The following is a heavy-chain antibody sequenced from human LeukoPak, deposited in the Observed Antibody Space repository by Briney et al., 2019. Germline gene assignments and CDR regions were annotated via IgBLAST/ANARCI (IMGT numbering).Heavy chain of an antibody. D-gene: IGHD4-23*01. J-gene: IGHJ4*02. CDR3: ARAPGGNYYASMSY. V-gene: IGHV1-18*01. Sequence: ASAKVSCKASGYTFTSYGISWVRQAPGQGLEWMGWISAYNGNTNYAQKLQGRVTMTTDTSTSTAYMELRSLRSDDTAVYYCARAPGGNYYASMSYWGQGTLVTVSS. CDR2: ISAYNGNT. CDR1: GYTFTSYG.